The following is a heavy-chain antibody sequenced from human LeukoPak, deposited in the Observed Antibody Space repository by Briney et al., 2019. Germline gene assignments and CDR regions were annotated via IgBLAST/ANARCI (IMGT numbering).Heavy chain of an antibody. D-gene: IGHD6-13*01. CDR2: INPSSGGT. V-gene: IGHV1-2*02. CDR1: GYTFSGYY. J-gene: IGHJ4*02. CDR3: ARSIAAAGTQDY. Sequence: ASVKVSCKASGYTFSGYYIHWVRQAPGQGLEWMGWINPSSGGTNYAQKFQGRVTMTRDTSISTAYMELSRLRSDDTAVYYCARSIAAAGTQDYWGQGTLVTVSS.